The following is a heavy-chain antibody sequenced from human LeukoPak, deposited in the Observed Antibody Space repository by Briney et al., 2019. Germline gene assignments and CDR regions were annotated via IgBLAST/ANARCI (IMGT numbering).Heavy chain of an antibody. Sequence: GGSLRLSCAASGFTVSSNYMSWVRQAPGKGLEWVSVIYSGGSTYYADSVKGRFTISRDNPKNTLYLQMNSLRAEDTAVYYCARGVDYYENSGTIDYWGQGTLVTVSS. CDR1: GFTVSSNY. CDR3: ARGVDYYENSGTIDY. V-gene: IGHV3-53*01. J-gene: IGHJ4*02. D-gene: IGHD3-22*01. CDR2: IYSGGST.